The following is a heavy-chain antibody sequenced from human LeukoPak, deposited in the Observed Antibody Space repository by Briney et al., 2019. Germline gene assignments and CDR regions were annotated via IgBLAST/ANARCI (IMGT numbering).Heavy chain of an antibody. CDR3: ARDLAVGRWRLWHFGL. CDR2: IWHDGSNE. Sequence: GGSLRLSCAASGFTFSSYTMHWVRQAPGKGLEGVAAIWHDGSNEYYADSVKGRFTTSRDKSKNTLYLQMNSLRAEDRAVYFCARDLAVGRWRLWHFGLWGRGTLVTVSS. J-gene: IGHJ2*01. CDR1: GFTFSSYT. D-gene: IGHD5-24*01. V-gene: IGHV3-33*01.